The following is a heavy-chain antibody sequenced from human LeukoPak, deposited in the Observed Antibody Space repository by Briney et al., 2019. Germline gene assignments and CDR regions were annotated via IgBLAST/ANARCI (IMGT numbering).Heavy chain of an antibody. CDR3: AKDDEWEPRGVSFDY. V-gene: IGHV3-23*01. J-gene: IGHJ4*02. Sequence: GGSLRLSCAASGFTFSSYAMSWVCQAPGEGLEWVSAISGSGGSTYYADSVKGRFTISRDNSKNTLYLQMNSLRAEDTAVYYCAKDDEWEPRGVSFDYWGQGTLVTVSS. CDR2: ISGSGGST. CDR1: GFTFSSYA. D-gene: IGHD1-26*01.